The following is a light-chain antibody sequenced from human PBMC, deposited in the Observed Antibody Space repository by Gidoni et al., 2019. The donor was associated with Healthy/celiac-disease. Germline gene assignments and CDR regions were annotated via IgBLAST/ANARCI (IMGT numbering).Light chain of an antibody. CDR3: QQYNNWPPLT. Sequence: ELVMTHSPATLSVSPWERATLSCRASQSVSSNLAWYQQKPGQAPRLLIYGASTRATGIPARFSGSGSGTEFTLTISSMQSEDFAVYYCQQYNNWPPLTFGGGTKVEIK. J-gene: IGKJ4*01. CDR1: QSVSSN. CDR2: GAS. V-gene: IGKV3-15*01.